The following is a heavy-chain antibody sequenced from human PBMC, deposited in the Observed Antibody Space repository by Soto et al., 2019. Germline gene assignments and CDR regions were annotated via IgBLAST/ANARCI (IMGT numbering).Heavy chain of an antibody. Sequence: QVQLQESGPGLVKPSETLSLTCTVSGGSISSYSWSWIRQPPGKGLEWIGYIYYSGSTNYNPSLKSRVTISVDTFKNQFSLKLSSVTAADTAVYYCARDHSSGWIDAFDIWGQGTMVTVSS. CDR3: ARDHSSGWIDAFDI. J-gene: IGHJ3*02. D-gene: IGHD6-19*01. V-gene: IGHV4-59*01. CDR2: IYYSGST. CDR1: GGSISSYS.